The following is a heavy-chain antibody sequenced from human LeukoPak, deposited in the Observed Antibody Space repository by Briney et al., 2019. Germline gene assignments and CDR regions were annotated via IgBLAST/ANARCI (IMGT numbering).Heavy chain of an antibody. CDR2: IYTSGST. CDR3: ARDKQWLVSYYYYGMDV. D-gene: IGHD6-19*01. V-gene: IGHV4-61*02. Sequence: PSQTLSLTCTVSGGSISSGSYYWSWIRQPAGKGLEWIGRIYTSGSTNYNPSLKSRVTISVDTSKNQFSLKLSCVTAADTAVYYCARDKQWLVSYYYYGMDVWGQGTTVTVSS. J-gene: IGHJ6*02. CDR1: GGSISSGSYY.